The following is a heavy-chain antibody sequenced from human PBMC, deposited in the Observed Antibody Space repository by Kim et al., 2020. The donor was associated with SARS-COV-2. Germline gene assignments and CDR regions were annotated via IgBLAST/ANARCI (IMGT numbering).Heavy chain of an antibody. CDR2: IYPGDSDT. V-gene: IGHV5-51*01. CDR3: ARLINYYDSSGGDGMDV. D-gene: IGHD3-22*01. CDR1: GYRFTSYW. Sequence: GESLQISCKGSGYRFTSYWIGWVRQMPGKGLEWMGIIYPGDSDTRYSPSFQGQVTISADKSISTAYLQWSSLKASDTAMYYCARLINYYDSSGGDGMDVWGQGTTVTVSS. J-gene: IGHJ6*02.